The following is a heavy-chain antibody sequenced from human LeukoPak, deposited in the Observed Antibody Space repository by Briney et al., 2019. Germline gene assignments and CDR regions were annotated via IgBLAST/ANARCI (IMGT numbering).Heavy chain of an antibody. CDR2: MYYRGST. CDR1: GGSISSYY. D-gene: IGHD5-24*01. CDR3: ARLSNYYFDY. Sequence: SETLSLTCTVSGGSISSYYWSWIRQPPGKGLEWIGYMYYRGSTSYNPSLKSRVSTSVDTSKNQFSLKLSSVTAADMAVYYCARLSNYYFDYWGQGTRVTVSS. J-gene: IGHJ4*02. V-gene: IGHV4-59*08.